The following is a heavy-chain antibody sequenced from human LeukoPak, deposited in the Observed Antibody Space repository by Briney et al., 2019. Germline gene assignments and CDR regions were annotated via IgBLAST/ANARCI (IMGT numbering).Heavy chain of an antibody. Sequence: SETLSLTCAVSGGSFSGYYWSWIRQPPGKGLEWVGEINHSGRTNYNPSRKSRVTISVDTSKNQFSLKLSSVTAADTDVYYCARGERSNVYIVATSPFVTFDYWGQGTLVTVSS. D-gene: IGHD5-12*01. J-gene: IGHJ4*02. CDR2: INHSGRT. CDR3: ARGERSNVYIVATSPFVTFDY. V-gene: IGHV4-34*01. CDR1: GGSFSGYY.